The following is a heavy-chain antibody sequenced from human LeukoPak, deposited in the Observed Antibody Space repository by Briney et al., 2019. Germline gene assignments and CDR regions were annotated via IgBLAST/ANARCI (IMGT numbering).Heavy chain of an antibody. CDR1: GFTFSSYS. V-gene: IGHV3-21*01. J-gene: IGHJ6*03. Sequence: PGGSLRLSCAASGFTFSSYSMNWVRQAPGKGLEWVSSISSSSSYIYYADSVKGRFTISRDNSKNTLYLQMNSLRAEDTAVYYCAKDRWFGGYMDVWGKGTTVTVSS. CDR2: ISSSSSYI. CDR3: AKDRWFGGYMDV. D-gene: IGHD3-10*01.